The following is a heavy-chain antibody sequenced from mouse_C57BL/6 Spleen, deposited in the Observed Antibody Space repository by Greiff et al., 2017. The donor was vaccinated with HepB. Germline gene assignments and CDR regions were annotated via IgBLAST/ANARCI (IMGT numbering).Heavy chain of an antibody. Sequence: QVQLKESGPELVKPGASVKISCKASGYAFSSSWMNWVKQRPGKGLEWIGRIYPGDGDTNYNGKFKGKATLTADKSSSTAYMQLSSLTSEDSAVYFWAREEGSSGFAYWGQGTLVTVSA. CDR2: IYPGDGDT. J-gene: IGHJ3*01. CDR1: GYAFSSSW. V-gene: IGHV1-82*01. CDR3: AREEGSSGFAY. D-gene: IGHD3-2*02.